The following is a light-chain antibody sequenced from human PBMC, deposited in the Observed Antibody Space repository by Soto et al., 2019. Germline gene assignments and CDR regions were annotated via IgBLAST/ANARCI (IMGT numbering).Light chain of an antibody. CDR2: EVS. CDR1: SSDVGGYKY. V-gene: IGLV2-14*01. CDR3: SSYTSSATMV. J-gene: IGLJ2*01. Sequence: QSVLTQPASVSGSPGQSITIYCTGTSSDVGGYKYVSWYQQHPGKAPKLIIHEVSSRPSGVSSRFSGSKSGNTASLTISGLQAEDEADYYCSSYTSSATMVFGVGTKLTVL.